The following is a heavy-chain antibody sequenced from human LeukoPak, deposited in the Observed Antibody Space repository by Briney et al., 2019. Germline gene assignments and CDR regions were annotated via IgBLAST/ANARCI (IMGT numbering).Heavy chain of an antibody. Sequence: PSETLSLTCAVSGGSISSGGYSWSWIRQPPGKGLEWIGYIYHSGSTYYNPSLKSRVTISVDRSKNQFSLRLSSVTAADTAVYYCARVGYSGSYYPRYYFDYWGQGTLVTVSS. CDR2: IYHSGST. CDR1: GGSISSGGYS. D-gene: IGHD1-26*01. J-gene: IGHJ4*02. V-gene: IGHV4-30-2*01. CDR3: ARVGYSGSYYPRYYFDY.